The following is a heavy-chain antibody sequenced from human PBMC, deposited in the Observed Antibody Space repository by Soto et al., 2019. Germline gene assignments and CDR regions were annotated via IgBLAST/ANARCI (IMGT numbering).Heavy chain of an antibody. V-gene: IGHV4-39*01. CDR1: GGSIYRSGYY. Sequence: SETLSLTCTVSGGSIYRSGYYWGWIRQPPGRGLEWIGNIDYNGVTYSNPSLKSRITISRDTSKNQFSLKLTSVTAADTALYYCGKVLVGATGHTDSDSWGPGTLGTVSS. CDR3: GKVLVGATGHTDSDS. D-gene: IGHD2-15*01. J-gene: IGHJ4*02. CDR2: IDYNGVT.